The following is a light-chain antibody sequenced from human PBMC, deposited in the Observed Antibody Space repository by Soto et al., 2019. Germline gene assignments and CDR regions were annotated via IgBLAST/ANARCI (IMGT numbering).Light chain of an antibody. CDR3: TSYTTSSTYV. Sequence: QSVLTQPASVAGSPGQSITISCTGTSSDVGNYIYVFWFQQHPGKAPKLIISEVSNRPSGVSSRFSGSKSGNTASLTISGLQAEDEAHCYCTSYTTSSTYVFGTGTKVTVL. J-gene: IGLJ1*01. V-gene: IGLV2-14*01. CDR2: EVS. CDR1: SSDVGNYIY.